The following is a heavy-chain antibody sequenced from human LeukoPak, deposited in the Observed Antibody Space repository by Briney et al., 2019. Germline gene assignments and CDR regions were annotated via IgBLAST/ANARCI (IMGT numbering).Heavy chain of an antibody. CDR1: GGSISRTSYY. Sequence: PSETLSLTCTVSGGSISRTSYYWGRIRQPPGEGLEWIGSIYYSGSTYYNPSLKSRVTISVDTSKNQFSLKLSSVTAADTAVYYCARLVGATRGQYAFDIWGQGTMVTVSS. D-gene: IGHD1-26*01. V-gene: IGHV4-39*01. CDR2: IYYSGST. J-gene: IGHJ3*02. CDR3: ARLVGATRGQYAFDI.